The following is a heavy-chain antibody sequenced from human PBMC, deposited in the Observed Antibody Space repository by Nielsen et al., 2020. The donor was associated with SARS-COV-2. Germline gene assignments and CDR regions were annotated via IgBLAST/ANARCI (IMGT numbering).Heavy chain of an antibody. CDR2: ISYDGSNK. V-gene: IGHV3-30*18. D-gene: IGHD1-26*01. J-gene: IGHJ4*02. CDR1: GFTFSSYG. CDR3: AKVETGGGTIDY. Sequence: GESLKISCGASGFTFSSYGMHWVRQAPGKGLEWVAVISYDGSNKYYADSVKGRFTISRDNSKNTLYLQMNSLRAEDTAVYYCAKVETGGGTIDYWGQGTLVTVSS.